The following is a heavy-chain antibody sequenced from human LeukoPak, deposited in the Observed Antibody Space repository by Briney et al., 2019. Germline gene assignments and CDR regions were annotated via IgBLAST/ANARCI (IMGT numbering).Heavy chain of an antibody. V-gene: IGHV4-59*08. J-gene: IGHJ4*02. CDR1: GGSISSSY. CDR2: IYYSENT. Sequence: PSETLSLTCTVSGGSISSSYWSWIRQPPGKGLDWIGYIYYSENTNYNPSLKSRVTISQDTSKNRFSLRLNSVTAADTAVYYCARHYSPYDSSGFYYYFDYWGQGILVTVSS. CDR3: ARHYSPYDSSGFYYYFDY. D-gene: IGHD3-22*01.